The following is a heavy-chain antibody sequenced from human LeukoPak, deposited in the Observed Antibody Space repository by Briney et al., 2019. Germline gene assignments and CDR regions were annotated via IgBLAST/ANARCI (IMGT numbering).Heavy chain of an antibody. J-gene: IGHJ4*02. Sequence: GRSLRLSCAASGFTFSSYAMHWVRQAPGKGLEWVAVISYAGSNKYYADSVKGRFTISRDNSKSTLYLQMNSLRAEDTAVYYCARGHSSGWYFHDYWGQGTLVTVSS. V-gene: IGHV3-30*04. CDR1: GFTFSSYA. CDR2: ISYAGSNK. D-gene: IGHD6-19*01. CDR3: ARGHSSGWYFHDY.